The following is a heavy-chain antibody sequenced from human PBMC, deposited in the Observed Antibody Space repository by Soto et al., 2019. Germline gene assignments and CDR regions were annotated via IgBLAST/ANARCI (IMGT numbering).Heavy chain of an antibody. CDR2: IIPILGIA. D-gene: IGHD6-13*01. V-gene: IGHV1-69*04. Sequence: ASVKVSCKASGYTFTGDYMHWVRQAPGQGLEWMGRIIPILGIANYAQKFQGRVTITADKSTSTAYMELSSLRSEDTAVYYCARDGGSSGDYYYYGMDVWGQGTTVTVSS. CDR3: ARDGGSSGDYYYYGMDV. J-gene: IGHJ6*02. CDR1: GYTFTGDY.